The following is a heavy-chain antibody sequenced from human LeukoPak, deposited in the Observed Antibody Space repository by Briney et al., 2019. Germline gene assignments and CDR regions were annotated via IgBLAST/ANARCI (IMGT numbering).Heavy chain of an antibody. V-gene: IGHV3-21*01. CDR1: GFTFSSWS. D-gene: IGHD2-15*01. CDR2: ISSSGSYI. Sequence: GGXLRLSCAASGFTFSSWSMNWVGQAPGKGVEGVSSISSSGSYIYYADSVKGGFTIYRENAEKSVYMQMNRLRGEDTAVYYCARDREPYCTGGTCYSTGDYWGQGTLVTVSS. J-gene: IGHJ4*02. CDR3: ARDREPYCTGGTCYSTGDY.